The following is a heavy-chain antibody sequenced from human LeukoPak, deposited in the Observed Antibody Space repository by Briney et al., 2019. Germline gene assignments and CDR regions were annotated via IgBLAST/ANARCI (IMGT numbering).Heavy chain of an antibody. CDR3: AIQRPPRSRNNWFDP. V-gene: IGHV4-38-2*01. D-gene: IGHD3-10*01. J-gene: IGHJ5*02. Sequence: PSETLPLTCAVSGYSISSGYYWGWIRQPPGKGLEWIGSIYHSGSTYYNPSLKSRVTISVDTSKNQFSLRLSSVTAADTAVYYCAIQRPPRSRNNWFDPWGQGTLVTVSS. CDR2: IYHSGST. CDR1: GYSISSGYY.